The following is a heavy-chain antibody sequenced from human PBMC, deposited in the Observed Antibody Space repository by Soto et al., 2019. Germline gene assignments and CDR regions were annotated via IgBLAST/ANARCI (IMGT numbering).Heavy chain of an antibody. Sequence: ASETLSLTCTVSGGSISSGGYYWSWILHHPGKGLEWIGYIYYSGSTYYNPSLKSRVTISVDTSKNQFSLKLSSVTAADTAVYYCARGVSAHPKYYFDYWGQGTLVTVSS. J-gene: IGHJ4*02. CDR1: GGSISSGGYY. D-gene: IGHD6-6*01. CDR2: IYYSGST. CDR3: ARGVSAHPKYYFDY. V-gene: IGHV4-31*03.